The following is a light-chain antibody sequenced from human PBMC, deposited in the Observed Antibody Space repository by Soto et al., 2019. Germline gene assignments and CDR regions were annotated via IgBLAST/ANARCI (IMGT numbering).Light chain of an antibody. CDR3: QQYGSSPLT. J-gene: IGKJ1*01. CDR1: QSVSSSY. Sequence: EIVLTQSPGTLSLSPGERATLSCRASQSVSSSYLAWYQQKPGQAPRLLIYGASSRATGIPDRFSDSGSGTDVTLTISRLEPEDFAVYYCQQYGSSPLTFGQGTKVEIK. V-gene: IGKV3-20*01. CDR2: GAS.